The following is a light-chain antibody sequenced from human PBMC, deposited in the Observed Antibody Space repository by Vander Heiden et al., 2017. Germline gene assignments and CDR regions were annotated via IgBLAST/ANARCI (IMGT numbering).Light chain of an antibody. Sequence: QSALTQPPSASGSPGQSVTISCTGTSSDVGAYNYVSWYQQRPGKAPKVMIYEVSKRPSGVADRFSGSKSGNTASLTVSGLRADDEADYYCSSYAGRSNYVVFGGGTKLTVL. CDR2: EVS. CDR1: SSDVGAYNY. V-gene: IGLV2-8*01. CDR3: SSYAGRSNYVV. J-gene: IGLJ2*01.